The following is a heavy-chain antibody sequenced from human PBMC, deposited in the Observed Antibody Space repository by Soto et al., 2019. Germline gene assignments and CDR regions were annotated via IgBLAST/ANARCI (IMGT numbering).Heavy chain of an antibody. Sequence: EVQLVESGGGLVQPGGSLRLSCAASGFTFSSYSMNWVRQAPGKGLEWVSYISSSSSTIYYADSVKGRFTISRDNAKNSLYLQMNRLRDEDTAVYYCARDATAEAGHLDAFDIWGQGTMVTVSS. CDR1: GFTFSSYS. CDR3: ARDATAEAGHLDAFDI. CDR2: ISSSSSTI. D-gene: IGHD6-13*01. V-gene: IGHV3-48*02. J-gene: IGHJ3*02.